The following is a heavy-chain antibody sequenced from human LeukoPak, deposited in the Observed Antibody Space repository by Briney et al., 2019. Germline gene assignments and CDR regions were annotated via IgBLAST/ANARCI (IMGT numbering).Heavy chain of an antibody. Sequence: SETLSLTCAVYGGSFRGYYRSWIRQSAGKGLEWIGEINHFGTANYNPSLKSRVTISVDTSKNQFSLKLSSVTAADTAVYYCARGRSYYDSHLDYWGQGTLVTVSS. V-gene: IGHV4-34*01. CDR3: ARGRSYYDSHLDY. CDR1: GGSFRGYY. J-gene: IGHJ4*02. D-gene: IGHD3-22*01. CDR2: INHFGTA.